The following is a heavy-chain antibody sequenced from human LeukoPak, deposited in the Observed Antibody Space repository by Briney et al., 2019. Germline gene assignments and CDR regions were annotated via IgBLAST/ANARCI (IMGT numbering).Heavy chain of an antibody. Sequence: GGSLRLSCAASGFTFSNYAMHWVRQAPGKGLEWVAVISYDGSNKYYADSVKGRFTISRDNSKNTLYLQMNSLRAEDTAVYYCAKAHKTAPLWFDPWGQGTLVTVSS. CDR1: GFTFSNYA. V-gene: IGHV3-30*12. J-gene: IGHJ5*02. CDR2: ISYDGSNK. CDR3: AKAHKTAPLWFDP.